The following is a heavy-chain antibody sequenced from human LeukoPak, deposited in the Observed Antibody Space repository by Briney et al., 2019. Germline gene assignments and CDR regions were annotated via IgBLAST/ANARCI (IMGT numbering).Heavy chain of an antibody. CDR1: GFTFSSYA. V-gene: IGHV3-23*01. Sequence: GGSLRLSCAASGFTFSSYAMSWVRQAPGKGLEWVSAISGSGGSTYYADSVKGRFTISRDNSKNTLYLQMNSLRAEDTAVYYCARHKSLGTYPLDFWGQGTLVTVSS. CDR2: ISGSGGST. CDR3: ARHKSLGTYPLDF. D-gene: IGHD3-16*01. J-gene: IGHJ4*02.